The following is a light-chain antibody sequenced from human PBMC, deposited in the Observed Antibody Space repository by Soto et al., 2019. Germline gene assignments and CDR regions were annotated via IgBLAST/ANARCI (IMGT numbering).Light chain of an antibody. CDR3: QHCYSTSQS. CDR2: RAS. J-gene: IGKJ4*01. V-gene: IGKV4-1*01. Sequence: ITQSPASLGFSLCDRAGHNHKRRQSVLSSSNKRNYLTWYQQKPGQAPKLLIYRASTWESGVPDRFSGSGFGTDFTLTISSLQAEDLAVYYCQHCYSTSQSFGRGTKVDI. CDR1: QSVLSSSNKRNY.